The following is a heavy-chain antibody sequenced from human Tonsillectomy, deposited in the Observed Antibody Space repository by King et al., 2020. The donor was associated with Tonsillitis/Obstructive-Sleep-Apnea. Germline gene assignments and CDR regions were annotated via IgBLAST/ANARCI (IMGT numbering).Heavy chain of an antibody. CDR2: IWYDGSNK. CDR3: ARDGDIVVVPAAESSFDY. D-gene: IGHD2-2*01. J-gene: IGHJ4*02. CDR1: GFTFSSYG. V-gene: IGHV3-33*01. Sequence: VQLVESGGGVVQPGRSLRLSCAASGFTFSSYGMHWGRPAPGKGLEWVAVIWYDGSNKYYAESVKGQFTISNENSKNTLYLQMNSLRAEETAVYYCARDGDIVVVPAAESSFDYWGQGTLVTVSS.